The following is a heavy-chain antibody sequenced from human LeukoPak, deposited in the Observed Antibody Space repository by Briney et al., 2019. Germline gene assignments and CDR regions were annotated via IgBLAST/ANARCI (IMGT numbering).Heavy chain of an antibody. CDR2: IYYSGGT. CDR3: ARYCSSGWYYFDY. J-gene: IGHJ4*02. V-gene: IGHV4-59*01. D-gene: IGHD6-19*01. CDR1: GGSISSYY. Sequence: SETLSLTCTVSGGSISSYYWSWIRQPPGKGLEWIGCIYYSGGTNYNPSLKSRVTISVDTSKNQFSLKMTSVTAADTAVYYCARYCSSGWYYFDYWGQGTLVTVSS.